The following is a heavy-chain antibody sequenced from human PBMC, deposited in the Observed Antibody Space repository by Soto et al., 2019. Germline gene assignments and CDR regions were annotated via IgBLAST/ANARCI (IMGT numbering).Heavy chain of an antibody. CDR1: GGSISSGGYY. V-gene: IGHV4-31*03. D-gene: IGHD3-22*01. CDR3: ARGSPGLDYYDSSGYYYFDY. Sequence: QVQLQESGPGLVKPSQTLSLTCTVSGGSISSGGYYWSWIRQHPGKGLEWIGYIYYSGSTYYNPSLRSRVTISVDTSKNQFSLKLSSVTAADTAVYYCARGSPGLDYYDSSGYYYFDYWGQGTLVTVSS. J-gene: IGHJ4*02. CDR2: IYYSGST.